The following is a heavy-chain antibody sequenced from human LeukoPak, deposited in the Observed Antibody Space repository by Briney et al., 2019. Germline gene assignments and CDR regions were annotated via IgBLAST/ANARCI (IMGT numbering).Heavy chain of an antibody. V-gene: IGHV4-34*01. CDR1: GGSFSGYY. CDR2: INHSGST. CDR3: ARRAHYFDY. Sequence: SETLSLTCAVYGGSFSGYYWSWIRQPPGKGLEWIGEINHSGSTNYNPSLKSRVTISVDTSKNQFSLKLSSVTAADTAVYYCARRAHYFDYWGQGTLVTISS. J-gene: IGHJ4*02.